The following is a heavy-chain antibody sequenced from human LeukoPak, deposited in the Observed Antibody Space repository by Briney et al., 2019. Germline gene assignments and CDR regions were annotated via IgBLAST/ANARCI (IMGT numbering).Heavy chain of an antibody. CDR1: GFTFARDL. Sequence: GGPRPPPSATAGFTFARDLTHWVRPAPGKGRVWVSRSNTGGSYTDYADSVKGRFTMSRDNAKNTLYLQMNSLRAEDTAVYYCARIIVGATGVDYWGQGTLVTVSS. D-gene: IGHD1-26*01. CDR2: SNTGGSYT. V-gene: IGHV3-74*01. CDR3: ARIIVGATGVDY. J-gene: IGHJ4*02.